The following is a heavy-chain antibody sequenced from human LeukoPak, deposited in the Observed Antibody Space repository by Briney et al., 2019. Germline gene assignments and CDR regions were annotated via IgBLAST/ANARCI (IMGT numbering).Heavy chain of an antibody. V-gene: IGHV3-13*01. Sequence: PGGSLRLSCAASGFTFSSYDMHWVRQATGKGLEWVSAIGTAGDTYYPGSVKGRFTISRENAKNSLYLQMNSLRAGDTAVYYCARGNCSSTSCYSGPYYYYYYGMDVRGQGTTVTVSS. D-gene: IGHD2-2*01. CDR1: GFTFSSYD. J-gene: IGHJ6*02. CDR3: ARGNCSSTSCYSGPYYYYYYGMDV. CDR2: IGTAGDT.